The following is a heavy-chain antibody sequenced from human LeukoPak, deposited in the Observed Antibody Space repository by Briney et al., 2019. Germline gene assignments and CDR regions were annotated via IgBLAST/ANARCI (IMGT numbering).Heavy chain of an antibody. CDR1: GGTFSSYA. V-gene: IGHV1-69*13. D-gene: IGHD3-10*01. J-gene: IGHJ3*02. CDR3: AGGITMVRPDAFDI. Sequence: GASVKVSCKASGGTFSSYAISWVRQAPGQGLEWMGGIIPIFGTANYAQKFQGRVTITADESTSTAYMELSSLRSEDTAVYYRAGGITMVRPDAFDIWGQGTMVTVSS. CDR2: IIPIFGTA.